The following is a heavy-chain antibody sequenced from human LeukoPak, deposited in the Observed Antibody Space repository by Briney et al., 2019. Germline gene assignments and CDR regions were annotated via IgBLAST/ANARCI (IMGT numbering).Heavy chain of an antibody. CDR2: INHSGST. J-gene: IGHJ6*02. CDR1: GGSFSGYY. Sequence: PSETLSLTCAGYGGSFSGYYWSWIRQPPGKGLEWIGEINHSGSTNYNPSLKSRVTISVDTSKNQFSLKLSSVTAADTAVYYCARALMRYGYYYGMDVWGQGTTVTVSS. CDR3: ARALMRYGYYYGMDV. V-gene: IGHV4-34*01. D-gene: IGHD5-18*01.